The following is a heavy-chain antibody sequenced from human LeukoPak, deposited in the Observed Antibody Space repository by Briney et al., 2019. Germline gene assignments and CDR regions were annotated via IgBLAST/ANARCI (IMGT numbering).Heavy chain of an antibody. CDR3: ARCLYYYDSSGYNPDAVDY. D-gene: IGHD3-22*01. Sequence: ASVKVSCKASGYTFTSYDINWVRQATGQGPEWMGWMNPNSGNTGYAQKFQGRVTLTRNTSITTAYMELSSLKSEDTAVYYCARCLYYYDSSGYNPDAVDYWGQGTLVTVSS. CDR1: GYTFTSYD. V-gene: IGHV1-8*03. CDR2: MNPNSGNT. J-gene: IGHJ4*02.